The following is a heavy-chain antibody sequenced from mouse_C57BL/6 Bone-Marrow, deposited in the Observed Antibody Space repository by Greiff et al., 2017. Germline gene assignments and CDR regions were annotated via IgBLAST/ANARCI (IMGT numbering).Heavy chain of an antibody. CDR2: INPSNGGT. V-gene: IGHV1-53*01. CDR1: GYTFTSYW. Sequence: QVQLQQPGTELVKPGASVKLSCKASGYTFTSYWMHWVKQRPGQGLEWIGNINPSNGGTNYNEKFKSKANLTAVTSASTAYMELSSLTNEDSAVYYCTAGGKNWGQGTLVTVAA. J-gene: IGHJ3*01. D-gene: IGHD1-1*02. CDR3: TAGGKN.